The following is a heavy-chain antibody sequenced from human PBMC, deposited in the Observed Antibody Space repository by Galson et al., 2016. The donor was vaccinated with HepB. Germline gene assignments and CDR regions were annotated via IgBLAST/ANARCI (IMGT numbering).Heavy chain of an antibody. Sequence: SLRLSCAASGFSFSIYSMNWVRQAPGKGLEWVSAIRGSGTGTSYTDSVKGRFTISRDNSKNTLYLQMNSPRAEDAAVYYRAKISLGGYNSGWGGSFDICCRGTMVTVSS. CDR3: AKISLGGYNSGWGGSFDI. CDR1: GFSFSIYS. CDR2: IRGSGTGT. V-gene: IGHV3-23*01. D-gene: IGHD6-19*01. J-gene: IGHJ3*02.